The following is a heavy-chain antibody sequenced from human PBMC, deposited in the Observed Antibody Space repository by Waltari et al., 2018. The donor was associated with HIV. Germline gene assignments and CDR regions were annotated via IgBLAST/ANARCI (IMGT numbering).Heavy chain of an antibody. CDR3: ARGRWKNRGPLPMDV. Sequence: QVRLEQWGTGRLKPSETLSRTCAVYGSSFRDYFWNWIRKSPGQGLEWIGEVNDIGGVRYSPSFRSRVSMSIDAAKNQFSMNLTSATAADTAVYYCARGRWKNRGPLPMDVWDQGTMVIVSS. J-gene: IGHJ6*02. D-gene: IGHD1-1*01. V-gene: IGHV4-34*01. CDR1: GSSFRDYF. CDR2: VNDIGGV.